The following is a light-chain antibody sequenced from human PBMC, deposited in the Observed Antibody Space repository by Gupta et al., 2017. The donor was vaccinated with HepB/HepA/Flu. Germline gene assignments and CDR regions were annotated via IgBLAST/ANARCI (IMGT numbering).Light chain of an antibody. CDR3: QSYDSSLSGSWV. Sequence: QSVLTPPPSVSGAPGQGVTIPCTGSSSNIGADYNVHWYQQLPGTAPKLLIYDNDNRPSGVPDRFSGSKSGTSASLAINGLQAEDEADYYCQSYDSSLSGSWVFGGETKLTVL. J-gene: IGLJ2*01. CDR2: DND. CDR1: SSNIGADYN. V-gene: IGLV1-40*01.